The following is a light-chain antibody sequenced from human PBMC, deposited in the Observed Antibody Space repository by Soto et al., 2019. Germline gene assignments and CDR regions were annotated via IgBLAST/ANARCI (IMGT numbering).Light chain of an antibody. CDR1: QDIRNY. Sequence: DIQMTQSTSSLSASVGDRVTMTCRASQDIRNYVAWYQQKPGEVPKLLIYAASTLQSGVPSRFSGGGFGTDFTLTISSLRPADVATYYCQRYHSALLTFGPGTKVDLK. J-gene: IGKJ3*01. V-gene: IGKV1-27*01. CDR3: QRYHSALLT. CDR2: AAS.